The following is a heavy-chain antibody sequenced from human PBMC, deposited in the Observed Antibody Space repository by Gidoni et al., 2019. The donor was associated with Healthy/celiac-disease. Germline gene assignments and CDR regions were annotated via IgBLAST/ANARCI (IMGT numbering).Heavy chain of an antibody. J-gene: IGHJ4*02. CDR3: ARDLGGGAFDY. D-gene: IGHD3-16*01. CDR2: ISYDGSNK. Sequence: QVQLVESGGGVVQPGRSLRLSCAASGFTFSSYAMHWVRQAPGKGLGWVAVISYDGSNKYYADSVKGRFTISRDNSKNTLYLQMNSLRAEDTAVYYCARDLGGGAFDYWGQGTLVTVSS. CDR1: GFTFSSYA. V-gene: IGHV3-30-3*01.